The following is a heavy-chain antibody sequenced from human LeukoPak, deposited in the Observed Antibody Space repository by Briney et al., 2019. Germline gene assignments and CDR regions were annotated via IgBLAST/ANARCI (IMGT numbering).Heavy chain of an antibody. CDR2: IKSSDTST. Sequence: GGSLRLSCAASGFTLSSYWMSWVRQAPGQGLEWLSYIKSSDTSTFYADSVKGRFTVSRDNAKNSLYLQMNSLRAEDTAVYYCARRGNMSSHAFDIWGQGTVVTVSS. CDR3: ARRGNMSSHAFDI. V-gene: IGHV3-48*04. J-gene: IGHJ3*02. CDR1: GFTLSSYW. D-gene: IGHD2/OR15-2a*01.